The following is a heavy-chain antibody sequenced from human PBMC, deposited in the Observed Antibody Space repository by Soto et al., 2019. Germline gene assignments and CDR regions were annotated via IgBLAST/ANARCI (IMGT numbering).Heavy chain of an antibody. Sequence: QVQLVQSGAEVKMPGASVKVSCKASGYTFTSYYMHWVRQAPGQGLEWMGIINPSGGSTSYPQKFQGRVTMTRETSTSTVYMELSSLRCEDTAVYYCARGGHYYDSVAGWFDPWGQGTLVTVSS. V-gene: IGHV1-46*01. CDR1: GYTFTSYY. J-gene: IGHJ5*02. CDR2: INPSGGST. CDR3: ARGGHYYDSVAGWFDP. D-gene: IGHD3-22*01.